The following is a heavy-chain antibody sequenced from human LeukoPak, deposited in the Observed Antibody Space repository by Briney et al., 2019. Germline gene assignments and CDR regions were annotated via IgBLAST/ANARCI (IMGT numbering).Heavy chain of an antibody. CDR3: ARGQQLVGFDY. Sequence: GASVKVSCKASGGTFSSYAISWVRQAPGQGLEWMGRIIPILGIANYAQKFQGRVTITADKSTSTAYMELSCLRSEDTAVYYCARGQQLVGFDYWGQGTLVTVSS. J-gene: IGHJ4*02. CDR2: IIPILGIA. D-gene: IGHD6-13*01. CDR1: GGTFSSYA. V-gene: IGHV1-69*04.